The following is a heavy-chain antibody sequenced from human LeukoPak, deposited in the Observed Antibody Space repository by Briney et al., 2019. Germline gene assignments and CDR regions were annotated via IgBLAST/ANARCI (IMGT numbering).Heavy chain of an antibody. D-gene: IGHD6-13*01. CDR1: GGSFSGYY. CDR2: INHRGST. V-gene: IGHV4-34*01. Sequence: SETLSLTCAVYGGSFSGYYWSWIRQPPGKGLGWIGEINHRGSTNYSPSLKSRVTISVDTSKNQFSLKLSSVTAADTAVYYCARGRVYSSSWARDLHYYYGMDVWGQGTTVTVSS. CDR3: ARGRVYSSSWARDLHYYYGMDV. J-gene: IGHJ6*02.